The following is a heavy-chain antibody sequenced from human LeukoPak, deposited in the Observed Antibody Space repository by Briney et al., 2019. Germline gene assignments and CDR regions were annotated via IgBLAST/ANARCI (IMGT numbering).Heavy chain of an antibody. CDR3: ARSWAPGYCSSTTCYNFDY. V-gene: IGHV4-39*01. CDR2: IYYSGRT. Sequence: SETLSLTCTVSGGSVSTSHYYWGWIRQPPGKGLEWIGYIYYSGRTYYNPSLKSRVTISVDTSKNEFSLKLSSVTAADTAVYYCARSWAPGYCSSTTCYNFDYWGQGTLVTVSS. D-gene: IGHD2-2*02. J-gene: IGHJ4*02. CDR1: GGSVSTSHYY.